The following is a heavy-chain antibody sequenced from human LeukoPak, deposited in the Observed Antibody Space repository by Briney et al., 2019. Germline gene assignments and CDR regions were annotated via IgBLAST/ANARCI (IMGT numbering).Heavy chain of an antibody. CDR1: GGSISSGSYY. V-gene: IGHV4-61*02. CDR3: ARMVAARPYYMDV. CDR2: IYTSGST. Sequence: SETLSLTCTVSGGSISSGSYYWSWIRQPAGKGLEWIGRIYTSGSTNYNPSLKSRVTISVDTSKNQFSLKLSSVTAADTAVYYCARMVAARPYYMDVWGKGTTVTVSS. J-gene: IGHJ6*03. D-gene: IGHD2-15*01.